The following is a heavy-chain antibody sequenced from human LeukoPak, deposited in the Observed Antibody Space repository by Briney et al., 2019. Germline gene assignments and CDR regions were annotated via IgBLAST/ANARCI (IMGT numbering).Heavy chain of an antibody. V-gene: IGHV4-39*01. CDR1: GDSITSGAFY. CDR2: VYYSGST. Sequence: PSETLSLICNVSGDSITSGAFYWAWIRQSPGKGLEWIGNVYYSGSTQYNPSLRGRVSISMDKTKNQFSHNLNSVSVTDTAIYYCARRDYAAWFDPWGQGTLVTVSS. J-gene: IGHJ5*02. CDR3: ARRDYAAWFDP. D-gene: IGHD4/OR15-4a*01.